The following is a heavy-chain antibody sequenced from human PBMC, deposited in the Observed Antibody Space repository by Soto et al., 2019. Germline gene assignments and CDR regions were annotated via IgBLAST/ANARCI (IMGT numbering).Heavy chain of an antibody. CDR1: GNSISTGAYY. CDR3: AREGRSAAPQAGFDL. CDR2: IFYSGNT. V-gene: IGHV4-31*03. D-gene: IGHD3-10*01. J-gene: IGHJ4*02. Sequence: SETLPLTCTVSGNSISTGAYYWSWLRQHPVKGLEWIGHIFYSGNTHYSPSLESRVTISVDTSKNQFSIKLTSVTVADTAVYYCAREGRSAAPQAGFDLWGQGTLVTVSS.